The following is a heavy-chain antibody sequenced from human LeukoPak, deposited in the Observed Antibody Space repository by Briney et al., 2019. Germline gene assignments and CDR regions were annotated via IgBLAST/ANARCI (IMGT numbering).Heavy chain of an antibody. D-gene: IGHD6-13*01. CDR2: ISGDGGST. CDR3: AKATGYSSSWYPGYYYYGMDV. J-gene: IGHJ6*02. V-gene: IGHV3-43*02. Sequence: PGGSLRLSCAASGFTFDDYAMHWVRQAPGKGLEWVSPISGDGGSTYYADSVKGRFTISRDNSKNSLYLQMNSLRTEDTALYYCAKATGYSSSWYPGYYYYGMDVWGQGTTVTVSS. CDR1: GFTFDDYA.